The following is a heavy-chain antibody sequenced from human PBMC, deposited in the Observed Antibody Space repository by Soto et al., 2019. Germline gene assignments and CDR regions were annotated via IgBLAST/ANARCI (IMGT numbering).Heavy chain of an antibody. D-gene: IGHD1-1*01. CDR2: INHSGST. CDR3: ARGRYNWNDGGYYYYYGMDV. CDR1: GGSFSGDY. Sequence: ASETLSLTCAVYGGSFSGDYWSWIRQPPGKGLEWIGEINHSGSTNYNASLKSRVTISVDTSKNQFSLELSSVTAADTAAYYCARGRYNWNDGGYYYYYGMDVWGQGTTVTVSS. V-gene: IGHV4-34*01. J-gene: IGHJ6*02.